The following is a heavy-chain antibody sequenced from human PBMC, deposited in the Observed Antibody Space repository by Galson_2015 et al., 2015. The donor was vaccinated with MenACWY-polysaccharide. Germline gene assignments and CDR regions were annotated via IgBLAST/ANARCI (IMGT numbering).Heavy chain of an antibody. CDR3: ARAWSSGYYSDF. CDR1: GGSFTNYY. J-gene: IGHJ4*02. CDR2: IKHSGLT. V-gene: IGHV4-34*01. D-gene: IGHD3-3*01. Sequence: ETLSLTCVVYGGSFTNYYWTWIRQSAGTGLEWIGEIKHSGLTNYNPSLRSRVTVSVDPSKNQFSMNLTSVTAADTGVYYCARAWSSGYYSDFWGQGTPVTVSS.